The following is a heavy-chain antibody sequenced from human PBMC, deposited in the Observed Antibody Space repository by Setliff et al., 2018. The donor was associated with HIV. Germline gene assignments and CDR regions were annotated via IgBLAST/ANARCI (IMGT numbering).Heavy chain of an antibody. V-gene: IGHV4-34*01. Sequence: SETLSLTCGVFRGPFSGYFWSWIRQSPGRGLEWIGEINFSGTTNYNPSLKSRVTISIDTSKEWFSLNLTSVTAADTATYYCVRGGGEHYSLFSGYYTPWGDFWGQGTLVT. CDR1: RGPFSGYF. D-gene: IGHD3-3*01. CDR2: INFSGTT. CDR3: VRGGGEHYSLFSGYYTPWGDF. J-gene: IGHJ4*02.